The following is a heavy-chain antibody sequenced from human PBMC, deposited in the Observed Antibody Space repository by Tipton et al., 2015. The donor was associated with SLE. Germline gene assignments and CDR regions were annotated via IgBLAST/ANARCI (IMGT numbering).Heavy chain of an antibody. CDR1: GGSISSGGYY. V-gene: IGHV4-31*03. D-gene: IGHD3-22*01. CDR2: IYSSVGT. Sequence: TLSLTCTVSGGSISSGGYYWSWIRQHPGKGLEWLGYIYSSVGTYYHPSLQSRVTISVDTSTNQFSLKMSSVTAADTAVYYCASLYYYDSSGYYTYYYYYYMDVWGKGTTVTVSS. J-gene: IGHJ6*03. CDR3: ASLYYYDSSGYYTYYYYYYMDV.